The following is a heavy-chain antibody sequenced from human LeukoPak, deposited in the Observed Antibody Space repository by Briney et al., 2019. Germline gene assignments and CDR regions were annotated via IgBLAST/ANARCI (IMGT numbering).Heavy chain of an antibody. CDR2: IIPILGIA. V-gene: IGHV1-69*04. D-gene: IGHD6-13*01. Sequence: GATVKVSCKASGGTFSSYAISWVRQAPGQGLEWMGRIIPILGIANYAQKFQGRVTITADKSTSTAYMELSSLRSEDTAVYYCARMAEAAAYFDYWGQGTLVTVSS. J-gene: IGHJ4*02. CDR1: GGTFSSYA. CDR3: ARMAEAAAYFDY.